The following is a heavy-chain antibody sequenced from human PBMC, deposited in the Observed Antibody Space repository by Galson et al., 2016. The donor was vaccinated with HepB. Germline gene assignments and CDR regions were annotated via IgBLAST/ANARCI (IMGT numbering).Heavy chain of an antibody. CDR3: ARHIGVPGTKGFDS. CDR1: GGSISSINW. Sequence: SETLSLTCAVSGGSISSINWWSWVRQPPGKGLEWIGEIYHNGYTNYNPSLKSRVTISVDKSQNHLSLKLTSVTAADTAVHYCARHIGVPGTKGFDSWGPGILVTVSS. CDR2: IYHNGYT. J-gene: IGHJ5*01. V-gene: IGHV4-4*02. D-gene: IGHD6-19*01.